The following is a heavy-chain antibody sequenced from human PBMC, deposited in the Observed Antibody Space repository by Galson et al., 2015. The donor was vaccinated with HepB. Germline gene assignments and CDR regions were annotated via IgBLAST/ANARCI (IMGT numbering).Heavy chain of an antibody. Sequence: SLKVSCKASGYTFTGYDMHWVRQAPGQGLEWMGWINPNSGGTNYAQKFQGRVTMTRDTSINTAYMELSRLRSDDTAVYYCARGTRNQQQLVVYYFDYWGQGTLVTVSS. D-gene: IGHD6-13*01. CDR2: INPNSGGT. J-gene: IGHJ4*02. CDR3: ARGTRNQQQLVVYYFDY. CDR1: GYTFTGYD. V-gene: IGHV1-2*02.